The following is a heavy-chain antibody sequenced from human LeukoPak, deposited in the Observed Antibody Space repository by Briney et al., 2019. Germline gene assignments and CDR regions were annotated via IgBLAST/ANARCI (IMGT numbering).Heavy chain of an antibody. CDR1: GFTFSSYW. D-gene: IGHD1-20*01. V-gene: IGHV3-74*01. Sequence: GGSLRLSCAGSGFTFSSYWMHWVRQAPGKGLVWVSRINTDGSSTSYADSVKGRFTISRDNAKNTLYLQMNSLRAEDTAVYYCARGRLPLGLTGTDYWGQGTLVTVSS. J-gene: IGHJ4*02. CDR2: INTDGSST. CDR3: ARGRLPLGLTGTDY.